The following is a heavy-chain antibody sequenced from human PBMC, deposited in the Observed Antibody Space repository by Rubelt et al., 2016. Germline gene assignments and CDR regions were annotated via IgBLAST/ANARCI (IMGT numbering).Heavy chain of an antibody. CDR2: IIPILGIA. CDR3: ARDSYYDSSGYYVY. Sequence: QVQLVQSGAEVKKPGSSVKVSCKASGGTFSSYAISWVRQAPGQGLEWMGRIIPILGIANYAQKFQGRVTITADKSTSTAYMELSSLRSEDTAVYYCARDSYYDSSGYYVYWGQGTLVTVSS. D-gene: IGHD3-22*01. V-gene: IGHV1-69*09. CDR1: GGTFSSYA. J-gene: IGHJ4*02.